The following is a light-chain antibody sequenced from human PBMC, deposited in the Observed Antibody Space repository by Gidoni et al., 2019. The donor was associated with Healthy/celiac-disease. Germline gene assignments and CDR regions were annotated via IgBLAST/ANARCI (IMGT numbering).Light chain of an antibody. J-gene: IGLJ3*02. CDR3: AGWDDSLSGSWV. Sequence: QSVLTQPPSASGTPGQRVTISCSGSSSNIGINYVYWYQQLPGAAPKLLIYRTNQRPSGVPDRFSGSKSGTSASLAISGLRSEEEADYYCAGWDDSLSGSWVFGGGTTLTVL. CDR2: RTN. V-gene: IGLV1-47*01. CDR1: SSNIGINY.